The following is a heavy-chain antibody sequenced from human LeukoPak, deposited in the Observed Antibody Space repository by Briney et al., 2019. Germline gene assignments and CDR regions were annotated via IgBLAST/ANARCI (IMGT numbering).Heavy chain of an antibody. J-gene: IGHJ4*02. Sequence: ASVKVSCKASGYTFTGYYMHWVRQAPGQGLEWMGWINPNRGGTNYAQKFQGRVTMTRDTSISTAYMELSRLRSDDTDVYYCARAIDYYGSGSYYNPLDYWGQGTLVTVSS. V-gene: IGHV1-2*02. CDR1: GYTFTGYY. CDR3: ARAIDYYGSGSYYNPLDY. D-gene: IGHD3-10*01. CDR2: INPNRGGT.